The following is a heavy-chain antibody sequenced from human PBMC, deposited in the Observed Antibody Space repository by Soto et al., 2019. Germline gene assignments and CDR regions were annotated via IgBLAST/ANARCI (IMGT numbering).Heavy chain of an antibody. V-gene: IGHV3-23*01. Sequence: GGSLRLSCAASGFTFSSYAMSWVRQAPGKGMEWVSAISGSGGSTYYADSVKGRFTISRDNSKNTLYLQMNSLRAEDTAVYYCAKHSGSYYLNWFDPWGQGTLVTVSS. CDR3: AKHSGSYYLNWFDP. CDR2: ISGSGGST. D-gene: IGHD1-26*01. J-gene: IGHJ5*02. CDR1: GFTFSSYA.